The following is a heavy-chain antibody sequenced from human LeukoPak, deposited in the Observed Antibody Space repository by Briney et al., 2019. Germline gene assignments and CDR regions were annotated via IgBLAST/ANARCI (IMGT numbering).Heavy chain of an antibody. D-gene: IGHD6-19*01. CDR2: MNPNSGVT. Sequence: GASVKVSCKASGYIFTDYYMHWVRQAPGQGLEWMGWMNPNSGVTNYAQKFQVRVTMTGDTSNSTAYMELSRLRSDDTAVYYCARDLRLAVSGTSGFDIWGQGTVVTVSS. J-gene: IGHJ3*02. V-gene: IGHV1-2*02. CDR3: ARDLRLAVSGTSGFDI. CDR1: GYIFTDYY.